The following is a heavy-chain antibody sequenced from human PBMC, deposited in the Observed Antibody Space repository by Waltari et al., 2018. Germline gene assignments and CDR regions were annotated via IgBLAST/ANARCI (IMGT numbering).Heavy chain of an antibody. CDR3: ARRYSSGWYGGWFDP. CDR2: IHHSGST. J-gene: IGHJ5*02. Sequence: QVQLQQWGAGLLKPSETLSLTCAVYGGSFSGYYWSWIRQPPGKGLEWIGEIHHSGSTNYNPSLKSRVTISVDTSKNQFSLKLSSVTAADTAVYYCARRYSSGWYGGWFDPWGQGTLVTVSS. V-gene: IGHV4-34*01. CDR1: GGSFSGYY. D-gene: IGHD6-19*01.